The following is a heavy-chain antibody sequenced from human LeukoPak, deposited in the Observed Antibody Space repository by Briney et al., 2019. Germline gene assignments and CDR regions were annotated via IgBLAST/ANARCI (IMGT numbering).Heavy chain of an antibody. CDR3: AGDSDKTAMVFKSFDY. D-gene: IGHD5-18*01. J-gene: IGHJ4*02. CDR2: INHSGST. CDR1: GGSFSGYY. V-gene: IGHV4-34*01. Sequence: TSETLSLTCAVYGGSFSGYYWSWIRQPPGKGLEWIGEINHSGSTNYNPSLKSRVTISVDTSKNQFSLKLSSVTAADTAVYYCAGDSDKTAMVFKSFDYWGQGTLVTVSS.